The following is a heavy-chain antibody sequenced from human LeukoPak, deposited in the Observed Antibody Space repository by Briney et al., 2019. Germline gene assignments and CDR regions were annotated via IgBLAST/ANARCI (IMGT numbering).Heavy chain of an antibody. CDR3: AKDITTRRFYYYYGMDV. CDR1: GFTFSDYY. J-gene: IGHJ6*02. D-gene: IGHD1-14*01. V-gene: IGHV3-9*01. CDR2: ISWNSGNI. Sequence: GGSLRLSCAASGFTFSDYYMSWIRQAPGKGLEWVSGISWNSGNIGYADSVKGRFTISRDNAKNSLYLQMNSLRAEDTALYYCAKDITTRRFYYYYGMDVWGQGTTVTVSS.